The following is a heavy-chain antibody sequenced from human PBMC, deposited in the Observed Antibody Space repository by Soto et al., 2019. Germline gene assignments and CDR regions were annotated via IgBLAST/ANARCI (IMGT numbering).Heavy chain of an antibody. D-gene: IGHD4-17*01. CDR1: GFTFSDYY. V-gene: IGHV3-11*01. Sequence: QVQLVESGGGLVKPGGSLRLSCAASGFTFSDYYMSWIRQAPGKGLEWVSYISSSASTIYYADSVTSRFNISRDNPKNSRDLQMNSLGAADTAVYYCARVEGPYTVINDLHFGCWGQGTLVIVCS. CDR3: ARVEGPYTVINDLHFGC. J-gene: IGHJ4*02. CDR2: ISSSASTI.